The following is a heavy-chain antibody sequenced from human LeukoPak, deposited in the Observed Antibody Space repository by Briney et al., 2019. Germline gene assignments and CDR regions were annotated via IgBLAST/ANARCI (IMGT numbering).Heavy chain of an antibody. V-gene: IGHV3-21*01. CDR2: ISSSSTYI. Sequence: GSLRLSCAAPGFTFSDYSMNWVRQAPGKGLEWVSSISSSSTYIYYADSVKGRFTISRDNAKYSLHLQMNSLRAEDTAVYYCARPGTAAANDVFNIWGQGTMVTVSS. CDR1: GFTFSDYS. D-gene: IGHD6-13*01. J-gene: IGHJ3*02. CDR3: ARPGTAAANDVFNI.